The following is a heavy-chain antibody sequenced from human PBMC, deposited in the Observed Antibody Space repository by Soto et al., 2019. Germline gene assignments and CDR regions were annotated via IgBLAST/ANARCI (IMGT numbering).Heavy chain of an antibody. CDR1: GGSISSYY. V-gene: IGHV4-59*01. D-gene: IGHD6-19*01. J-gene: IGHJ4*02. CDR3: ARCLIASSGWPDY. Sequence: SSETLSLTCTVSGGSISSYYWSWIRQPPGKGLEWIGYIYYSGSTNYNPSLKSRVTISVDTSKNQFSLKLSSVTAADTAVYYCARCLIASSGWPDYWGQGTLVTVSS. CDR2: IYYSGST.